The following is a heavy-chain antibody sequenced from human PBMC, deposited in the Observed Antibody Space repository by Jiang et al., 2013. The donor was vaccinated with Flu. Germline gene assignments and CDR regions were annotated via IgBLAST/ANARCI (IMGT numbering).Heavy chain of an antibody. CDR2: IKHDGSEK. CDR1: GFTFGNYW. V-gene: IGHV3-7*03. D-gene: IGHD2-8*01. CDR3: ARVYTGANWFDP. Sequence: VQLVESGGGLVQPGGSLRLSCAASGFTFGNYWMSWVRQAPGKGLEWVANIKHDGSEKYYVDSVKGRFTISRDNAKNSLYLQMNSLRAEDTAVYYCARVYTGANWFDPWGQGTL. J-gene: IGHJ5*02.